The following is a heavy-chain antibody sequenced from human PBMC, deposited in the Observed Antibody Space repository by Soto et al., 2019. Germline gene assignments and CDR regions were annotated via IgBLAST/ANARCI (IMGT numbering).Heavy chain of an antibody. CDR3: AHSKARFRRDCRGGTCYSLDP. CDR2: IYWDGDK. Sequence: QITLKESGPTLVKPTQTLTLTCTFSGFSLSTNGVGVGWIRQPPGKALEWLALIYWDGDKRYSPSLKSRLTITKDPSKNQVVLTMTNVDPVDTATYYCAHSKARFRRDCRGGTCYSLDPWGQGTLVTVSS. V-gene: IGHV2-5*02. J-gene: IGHJ5*02. CDR1: GFSLSTNGVG. D-gene: IGHD2-15*01.